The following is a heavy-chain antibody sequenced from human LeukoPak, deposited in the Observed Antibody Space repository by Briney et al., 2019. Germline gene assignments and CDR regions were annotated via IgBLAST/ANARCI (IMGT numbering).Heavy chain of an antibody. CDR3: ARIRPLQDIVVVVAARYGMDV. D-gene: IGHD2-15*01. CDR2: IIPIFGTA. CDR1: GGTFSSYA. V-gene: IGHV1-69*13. J-gene: IGHJ6*02. Sequence: GASVNVSCKASGGTFSSYAISWVRQAPGQGLEWMGGIIPIFGTANYAQKFQGRVTITADESTSTAYMELSSLRSEDTAVYYCARIRPLQDIVVVVAARYGMDVWGQGTTVTVSS.